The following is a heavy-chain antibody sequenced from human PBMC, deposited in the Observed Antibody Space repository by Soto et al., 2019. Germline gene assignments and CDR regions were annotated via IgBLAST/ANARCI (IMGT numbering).Heavy chain of an antibody. Sequence: ESGPTLVKPTQTLTLTCSFSGFSLTTAGVGVGWVRQSPGEALEWLALIYWDDDERYSPSLKTRLTITKDTSKNQVVLKMTNMAPVDTATYYCAHSRNLITEDAQVGDFDYWGQGTLFTVSS. V-gene: IGHV2-5*02. CDR3: AHSRNLITEDAQVGDFDY. CDR2: IYWDDDE. CDR1: GFSLTTAGVG. J-gene: IGHJ4*02. D-gene: IGHD3-10*01.